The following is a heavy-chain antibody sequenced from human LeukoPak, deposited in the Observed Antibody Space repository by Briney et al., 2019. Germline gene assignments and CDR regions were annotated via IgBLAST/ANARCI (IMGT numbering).Heavy chain of an antibody. Sequence: GGSLRLSCAASGFTFSDYYMSWIRQAPGKGLEWISYISSSGSTIYYADSVKGRFTISRDNAKNSLYLQMNSLRAEDTAIYYCARERSGWYGSYFDFWGQGTLVTVSS. CDR3: ARERSGWYGSYFDF. CDR2: ISSSGSTI. D-gene: IGHD6-19*01. V-gene: IGHV3-11*04. J-gene: IGHJ4*02. CDR1: GFTFSDYY.